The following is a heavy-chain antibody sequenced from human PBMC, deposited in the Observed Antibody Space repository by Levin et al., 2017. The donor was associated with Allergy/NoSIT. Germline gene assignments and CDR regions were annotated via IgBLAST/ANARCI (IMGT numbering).Heavy chain of an antibody. CDR2: ISYVGTNK. D-gene: IGHD5-18*01. Sequence: GESLKISCAASGFTFNTYSFHWVRQAPGKGLEWVALISYVGTNKYYADSVKGRFTVSRDNSQNTLFLQMNGLRGDDTATYYCARDLGYTSGHPFDYWGQGTLVTVSS. CDR1: GFTFNTYS. CDR3: ARDLGYTSGHPFDY. V-gene: IGHV3-30-3*01. J-gene: IGHJ4*02.